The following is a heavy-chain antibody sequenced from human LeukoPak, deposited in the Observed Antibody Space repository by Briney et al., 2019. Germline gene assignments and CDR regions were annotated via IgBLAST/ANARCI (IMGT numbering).Heavy chain of an antibody. J-gene: IGHJ3*02. CDR2: IKQDGSEK. Sequence: GGSLRLSCAASGFTFSTYWMSWVRQAPGKGLEWVANIKQDGSEKYYVDSVKGRFTISRDNAKSSLYLQMNSLRAEDTAVYYCASTMARDAFDIWGQGTMVTVSS. D-gene: IGHD3-10*01. CDR3: ASTMARDAFDI. V-gene: IGHV3-7*01. CDR1: GFTFSTYW.